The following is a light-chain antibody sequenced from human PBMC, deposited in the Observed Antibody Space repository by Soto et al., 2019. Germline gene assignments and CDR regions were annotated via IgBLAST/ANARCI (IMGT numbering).Light chain of an antibody. CDR2: SSN. CDR3: AAWDDSLNGLV. J-gene: IGLJ2*01. V-gene: IGLV1-44*01. CDR1: SSNIGSNT. Sequence: QSVLTQPPSASGSPGPRVTISCSGSSSNIGSNTVNWYQQLPGTAPKLLIYSSNQRPSGVPARFSGSNSGTSASLAISGLQSEEEADYYCAAWDDSLNGLVFGGGTKLTVL.